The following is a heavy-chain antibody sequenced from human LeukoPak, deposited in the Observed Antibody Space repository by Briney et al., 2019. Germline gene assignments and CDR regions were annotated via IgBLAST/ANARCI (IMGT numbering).Heavy chain of an antibody. CDR2: MQPNTGKT. CDR3: ARSAEISGYWPKVVVDV. V-gene: IGHV1-8*01. CDR1: GYTFNNYD. J-gene: IGHJ6*02. D-gene: IGHD3-22*01. Sequence: ASVKVSCKASGYTFNNYDINWLRQASGQGLEWMVWMQPNTGKTGYAQNFQGRVTMTSNTSISTAYMEVSSLRSDDTAVYYCARSAEISGYWPKVVVDVWGQGTTVTVSS.